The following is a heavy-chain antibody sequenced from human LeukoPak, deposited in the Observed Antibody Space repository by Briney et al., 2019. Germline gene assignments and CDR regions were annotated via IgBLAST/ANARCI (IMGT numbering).Heavy chain of an antibody. V-gene: IGHV3-7*01. D-gene: IGHD3-3*01. CDR2: IKQDGSEK. Sequence: SGGSLRLSCAASGFTFSSYWMSWVRQAPGKGLEWVANIKQDGSEKYYVDSVKGRFTISKDNAKNSLYLQMNSLRAEDTAMYYCARGGSPSTKFWSGYLGNYYYMDVWGKGTTVTVSS. J-gene: IGHJ6*03. CDR3: ARGGSPSTKFWSGYLGNYYYMDV. CDR1: GFTFSSYW.